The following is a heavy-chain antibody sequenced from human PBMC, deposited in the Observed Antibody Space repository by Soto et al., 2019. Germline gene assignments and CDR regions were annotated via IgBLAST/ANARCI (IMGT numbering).Heavy chain of an antibody. D-gene: IGHD3-22*01. CDR2: IGTAGDT. Sequence: PGGSLRLSCAASGFTFSSYDMHWVRQATGKGLEWASAIGTAGDTYYPGSVKGRFTISRENAKNSLYLQMNSLRAGDTAVYYCARGGITHQRKSYYYDSSGTLGMDVWGQGTTVTVSS. J-gene: IGHJ6*02. CDR1: GFTFSSYD. V-gene: IGHV3-13*01. CDR3: ARGGITHQRKSYYYDSSGTLGMDV.